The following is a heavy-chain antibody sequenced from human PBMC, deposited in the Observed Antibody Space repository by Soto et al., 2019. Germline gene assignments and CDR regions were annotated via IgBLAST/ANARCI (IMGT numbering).Heavy chain of an antibody. D-gene: IGHD6-19*01. Sequence: PGGSLRLSCAASGFTFSSYAMHWVRQAPGKGLEWVAVISYDGSNKYYADSVKGRFTISRDNSKNTLYLQMNSLRAEDTAVYYCARDKGAANSGTTSGWDVNWFDPWGQGTLVTVSS. CDR3: ARDKGAANSGTTSGWDVNWFDP. V-gene: IGHV3-30-3*01. J-gene: IGHJ5*02. CDR1: GFTFSSYA. CDR2: ISYDGSNK.